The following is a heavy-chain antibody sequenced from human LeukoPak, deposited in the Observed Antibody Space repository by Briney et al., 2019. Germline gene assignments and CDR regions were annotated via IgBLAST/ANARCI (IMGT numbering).Heavy chain of an antibody. CDR2: VSNDGTRT. CDR1: GFNLESHW. V-gene: IGHV3-74*01. D-gene: IGHD1-26*01. J-gene: IGHJ6*02. Sequence: GGSLRLSCVASGFNLESHWMHWVRQAPGKGLVRVTRVSNDGTRTFYTDSAKGRFTISRDNAKNTLYLQMNSLRAEDTAVYFCARDCSGSHVQLCGMDVWGPGTTVTVS. CDR3: ARDCSGSHVQLCGMDV.